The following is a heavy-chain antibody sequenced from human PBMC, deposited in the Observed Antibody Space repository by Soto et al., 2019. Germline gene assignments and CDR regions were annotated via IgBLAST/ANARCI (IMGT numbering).Heavy chain of an antibody. CDR1: GFTFSSYS. J-gene: IGHJ6*03. Sequence: PGGSLRLSCAASGFTFSSYSMNWVRQAPGKGLEWVSYISSSSSTIYYADSVKGRFTNSRDNAKNSLYLQMNSLRAEDTAVYYCARGGYSSGWTIYYYYYMDVWGKGTTVTVSS. CDR2: ISSSSSTI. CDR3: ARGGYSSGWTIYYYYYMDV. D-gene: IGHD6-19*01. V-gene: IGHV3-48*01.